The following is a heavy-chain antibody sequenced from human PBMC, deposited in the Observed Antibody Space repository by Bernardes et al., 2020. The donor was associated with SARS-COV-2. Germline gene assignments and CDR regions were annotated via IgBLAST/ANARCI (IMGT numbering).Heavy chain of an antibody. J-gene: IGHJ4*02. CDR1: GASMRGATYY. CDR3: ARASGNGDYSVDF. D-gene: IGHD4-17*01. Sequence: SDTLRTTCSVSGASMRGATYYWTWIRQDPGKGLVWIGNIYYSGLTYYNPSLKSRPIISVAASKNQFSLKLSSVTAADTAVYYCARASGNGDYSVDFWGQGTLVTGSS. CDR2: IYYSGLT. V-gene: IGHV4-31*03.